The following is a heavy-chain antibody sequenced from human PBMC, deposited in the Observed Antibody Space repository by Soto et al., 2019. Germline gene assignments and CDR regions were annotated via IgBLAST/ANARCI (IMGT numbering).Heavy chain of an antibody. V-gene: IGHV3-21*01. J-gene: IGHJ4*02. D-gene: IGHD3-9*01. CDR3: AREGSNYDILPRFDY. CDR2: ISSSSSYI. Sequence: PGGSLRLSCAASGFTFSSYSMNGVRQAPGKGLEWVSSISSSSSYIYYADSVKGRFTISRDNAKNSLYLQMNSLRAEDTAVYYCAREGSNYDILPRFDYRGQGTLVTVSS. CDR1: GFTFSSYS.